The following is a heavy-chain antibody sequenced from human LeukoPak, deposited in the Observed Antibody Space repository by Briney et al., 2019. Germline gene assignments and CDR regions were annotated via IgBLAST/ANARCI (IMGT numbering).Heavy chain of an antibody. Sequence: GGSLRLSCAASRFTFSTYHTHWVRQAPGKGLEWVAFIHNDGTNKYYVDSVRGRFTISRDNSKNTLFLQMNSLRTEDTAVYYCATLAVVATWGQGILVTVSS. CDR2: IHNDGTNK. V-gene: IGHV3-30*02. CDR1: RFTFSTYH. CDR3: ATLAVVAT. D-gene: IGHD6-19*01. J-gene: IGHJ4*02.